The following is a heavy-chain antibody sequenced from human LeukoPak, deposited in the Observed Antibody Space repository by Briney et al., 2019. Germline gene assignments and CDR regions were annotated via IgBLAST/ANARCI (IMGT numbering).Heavy chain of an antibody. D-gene: IGHD1-14*01. CDR2: IGPTGSDR. V-gene: IGHV3-21*06. Sequence: GGSLRLSCAGSGFTFSSYAMSWVRQAPGKGLEWVASIGPTGSDRYHADSIKGRFTISRDNANNFLYLQMNSLRAEDTAVYYCATETNGRHYDYWGQGTLLTVSS. CDR1: GFTFSSYA. J-gene: IGHJ4*02. CDR3: ATETNGRHYDY.